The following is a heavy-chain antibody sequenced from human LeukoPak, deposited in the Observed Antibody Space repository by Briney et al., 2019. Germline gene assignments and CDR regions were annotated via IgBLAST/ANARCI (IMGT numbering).Heavy chain of an antibody. CDR2: IYTTGSI. CDR1: GGSISSGSYY. J-gene: IGHJ3*02. D-gene: IGHD7-27*01. CDR3: AREGTGDALDI. V-gene: IGHV4-61*02. Sequence: SETLSLTCTVSGGSISSGSYYWSWIRQPAGKGLEWIGRIYTTGSINYNPSLKSRVTISLDTSKNQFSLKLRSVNAADTAVYYCAREGTGDALDIWGLGRMVTVSS.